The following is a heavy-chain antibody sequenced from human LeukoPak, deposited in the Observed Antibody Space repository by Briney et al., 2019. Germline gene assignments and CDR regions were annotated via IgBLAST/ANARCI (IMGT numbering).Heavy chain of an antibody. CDR1: GFTFSSYS. J-gene: IGHJ4*02. V-gene: IGHV3-9*01. CDR2: ISWNSGSI. CDR3: AKVPRYFDWHFFDY. D-gene: IGHD3-9*01. Sequence: PGGSLRLSCAASGFTFSSYSMNWVRQAPGKGLEWVSGISWNSGSIGYADSVKGRFTISRDNAKNSLYLQMNSLRAEDTALYYCAKVPRYFDWHFFDYWGQGTLVTVSS.